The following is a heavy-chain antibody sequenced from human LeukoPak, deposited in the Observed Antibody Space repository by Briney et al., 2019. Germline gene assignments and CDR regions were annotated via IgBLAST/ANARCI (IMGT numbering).Heavy chain of an antibody. J-gene: IGHJ5*02. CDR3: ARGLDDFWSGYYRGVRWFDP. CDR2: INHSGST. Sequence: PSETLSLTCAVYGGSFSGYYWSWIRQPPGKGLEWIGEINHSGSTNYNPSLKSRVTISVDTSKNQFSLKLSSVTAADTAVYYCARGLDDFWSGYYRGVRWFDPWGQGTLVTVSS. D-gene: IGHD3-3*01. V-gene: IGHV4-34*01. CDR1: GGSFSGYY.